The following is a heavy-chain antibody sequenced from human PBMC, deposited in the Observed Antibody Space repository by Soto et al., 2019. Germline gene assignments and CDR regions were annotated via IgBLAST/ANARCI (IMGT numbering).Heavy chain of an antibody. D-gene: IGHD6-13*01. CDR2: INSNSDGGTT. CDR3: TTGDDTVAWYGIYY. CDR1: GFNFKNAW. J-gene: IGHJ4*02. V-gene: IGHV3-15*07. Sequence: EVQLVESGGGLVKPGGSLRLFCAGSGFNFKNAWMNWVRQAPGKGLEWVGRINSNSDGGTTDYAAPVKGRFNISRDDSGNSLFLQMNSLKTEDTAVYYCTTGDDTVAWYGIYYWGQGTRVTVSS.